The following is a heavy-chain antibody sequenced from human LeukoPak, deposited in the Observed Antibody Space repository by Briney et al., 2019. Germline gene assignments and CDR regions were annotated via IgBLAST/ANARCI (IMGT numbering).Heavy chain of an antibody. D-gene: IGHD6-19*01. J-gene: IGHJ3*02. Sequence: GGSLRLSCAASGFTFSSYGMHWVRQAPGKGLEWVAVISYDGSNKYYADSVKGRFTISRDNSKNTLYLQMNSLRAEDTAVYYCAKDMQQWLAGDHDAFDIWGQGTMVTVSS. CDR2: ISYDGSNK. CDR3: AKDMQQWLAGDHDAFDI. V-gene: IGHV3-30*18. CDR1: GFTFSSYG.